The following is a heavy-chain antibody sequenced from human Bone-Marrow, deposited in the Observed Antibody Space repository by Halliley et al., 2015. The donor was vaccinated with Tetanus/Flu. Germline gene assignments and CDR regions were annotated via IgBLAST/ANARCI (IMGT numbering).Heavy chain of an antibody. CDR2: IIPIFGTA. CDR1: GGTFSSYA. D-gene: IGHD2-2*02. CDR3: ARRYCSSPSCYIFEGGGFGP. V-gene: IGHV1-69*01. J-gene: IGHJ5*02. Sequence: QLVQSGAEVKKPGSSVKVSCKASGGTFSSYAISWVRQAPGQGLEWMGGIIPIFGTANYAQKFQGRVTITADESTSTAYMELSSLRSEDTAVYYCARRYCSSPSCYIFEGGGFGPWGQGTLVTVSS.